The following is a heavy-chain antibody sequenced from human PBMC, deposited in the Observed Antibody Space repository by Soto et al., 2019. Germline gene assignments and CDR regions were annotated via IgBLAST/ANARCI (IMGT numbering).Heavy chain of an antibody. CDR3: AKGLPYMDV. Sequence: GGSLRLSCAASGFTFSSYAMHWVRQAPGKGLEWVAVISYDGSNKYYADSVKGRFTISRDNSKNTLYLQMNSLRAEDTAVYYCAKGLPYMDVWGKGTTVTVSS. J-gene: IGHJ6*03. V-gene: IGHV3-30*18. CDR2: ISYDGSNK. CDR1: GFTFSSYA.